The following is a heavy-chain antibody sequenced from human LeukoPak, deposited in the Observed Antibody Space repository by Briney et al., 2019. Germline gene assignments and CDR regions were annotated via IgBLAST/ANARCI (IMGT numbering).Heavy chain of an antibody. D-gene: IGHD2-2*01. V-gene: IGHV3-11*01. Sequence: PGGSLRLSCAASGFTFGDYAMHWVRQAPGKGLEWVSYISSSGSTIYYADSVKGRFTISRDNAKNSLYLQMNSLRAEDTAVYYCARDRSHIVVVDYYGMDVWGQGTTVTVSS. CDR3: ARDRSHIVVVDYYGMDV. J-gene: IGHJ6*02. CDR1: GFTFGDYA. CDR2: ISSSGSTI.